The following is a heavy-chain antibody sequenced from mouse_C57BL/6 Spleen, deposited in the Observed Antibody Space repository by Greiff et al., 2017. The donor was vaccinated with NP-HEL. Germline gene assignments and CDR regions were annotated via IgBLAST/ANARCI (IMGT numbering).Heavy chain of an antibody. V-gene: IGHV14-1*01. CDR1: GFNIKDYY. J-gene: IGHJ2*01. D-gene: IGHD3-2*02. CDR3: TTCTAQAPHFDY. CDR2: IDPEDGDT. Sequence: VQLQQSGAELVRPGASVKLSCTASGFNIKDYYMHWVKQRPEQGLEWIGRIDPEDGDTEYAPKFQGKATMTADTSSNTAYLQLSSLTSEDTAVYYCTTCTAQAPHFDYWGQGTTLTVSS.